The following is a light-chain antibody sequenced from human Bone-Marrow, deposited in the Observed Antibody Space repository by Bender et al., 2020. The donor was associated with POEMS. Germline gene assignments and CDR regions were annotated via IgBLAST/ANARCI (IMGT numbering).Light chain of an antibody. CDR3: QSADSSGTESVV. V-gene: IGLV3-25*03. CDR2: KDS. CDR1: GLPNQY. Sequence: SYELSQPPSVSVSPGQTATITCSGDGLPNQYTYWYQQKPGQAPVLVIAKDSQRPSGIPGRFSGSSSGTTVTLTISRVQAEDEADYYCQSADSSGTESVVFGGGTKLTVL. J-gene: IGLJ2*01.